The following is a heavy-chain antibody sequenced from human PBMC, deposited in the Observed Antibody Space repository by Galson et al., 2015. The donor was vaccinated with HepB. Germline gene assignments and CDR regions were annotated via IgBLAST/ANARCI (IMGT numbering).Heavy chain of an antibody. CDR3: ARDQGAGYFDY. J-gene: IGHJ4*02. V-gene: IGHV1-3*01. CDR1: AYNFISNA. CDR2: INAGNGKT. D-gene: IGHD6-19*01. Sequence: SVKVSCKASAYNFISNAMHWVRQAPGQRLEWMGWINAGNGKTKYSQKFQGRVTITRDTSASTVYMELSSLRSEDTAVYYCARDQGAGYFDYWGQGSLVTVSS.